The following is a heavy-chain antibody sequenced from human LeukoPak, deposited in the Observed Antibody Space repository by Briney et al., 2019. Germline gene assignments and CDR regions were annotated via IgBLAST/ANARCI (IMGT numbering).Heavy chain of an antibody. V-gene: IGHV4-34*01. CDR1: GGSFSGYY. D-gene: IGHD6-19*01. Sequence: SETLSLTCAVYGGSFSGYYWSWIRQPPGKGLEWIGEINHSGSTNYNPSLKSRVTISVDTSKNQFSLKLSSVTAADTAVYYCARARRSSGCLPLDCWSQGTLVTVSS. CDR3: ARARRSSGCLPLDC. CDR2: INHSGST. J-gene: IGHJ4*02.